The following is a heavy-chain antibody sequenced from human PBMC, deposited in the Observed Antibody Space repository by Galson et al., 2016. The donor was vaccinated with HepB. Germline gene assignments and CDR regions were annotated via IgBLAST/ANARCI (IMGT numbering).Heavy chain of an antibody. J-gene: IGHJ5*02. CDR2: IDPSDSYT. CDR3: ARHSDIVVVVHPVTHNWFDP. CDR1: GYSFTSYW. V-gene: IGHV5-10-1*01. Sequence: QSGAEVKKPGESLRISCKGSGYSFTSYWISWVRQMPGKGLEWMGRIDPSDSYTSYSPSFQGHVTISADKSINTAYLRWSSLKASDTAMYYCARHSDIVVVVHPVTHNWFDPWGQGTLVTVSS. D-gene: IGHD2-15*01.